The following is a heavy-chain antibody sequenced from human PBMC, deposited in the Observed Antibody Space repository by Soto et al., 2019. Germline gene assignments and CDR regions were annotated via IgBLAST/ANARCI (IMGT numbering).Heavy chain of an antibody. J-gene: IGHJ3*02. CDR3: ARAQGYYYDSSGYYYVIGAFAI. CDR2: IYYSGST. Sequence: SETLALTCTVSGGSISSYYWSWIRQPPGKGLEWIGYIYYSGSTNYNPSLKSRVTISVDTSKNQFSLKLSSVTAADTAVYYCARAQGYYYDSSGYYYVIGAFAIWGQGTMVPVSS. CDR1: GGSISSYY. V-gene: IGHV4-59*01. D-gene: IGHD3-22*01.